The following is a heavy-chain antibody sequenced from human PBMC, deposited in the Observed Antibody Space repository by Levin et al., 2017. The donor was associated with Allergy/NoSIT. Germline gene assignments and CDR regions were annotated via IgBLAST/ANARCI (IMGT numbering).Heavy chain of an antibody. CDR3: AREGSNGMDV. J-gene: IGHJ6*02. Sequence: VASVKVSCAASGFTFSSYSMTWVRQAPGKGLEWVSSISRSSSYIYYADSVKGRFTISRDNAKNSLYLQMNSLRAEDTTVYYCAREGSNGMDVWGQGTTVTVSS. CDR1: GFTFSSYS. D-gene: IGHD2-2*01. V-gene: IGHV3-21*01. CDR2: ISRSSSYI.